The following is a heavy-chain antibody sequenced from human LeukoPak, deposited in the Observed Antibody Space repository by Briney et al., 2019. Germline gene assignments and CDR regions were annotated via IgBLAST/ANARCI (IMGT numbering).Heavy chain of an antibody. J-gene: IGHJ5*02. CDR2: INPSGGST. D-gene: IGHD2-15*01. CDR3: ARAPGYCSGGSCYSDNWFDP. Sequence: ASVTVSCKASGYTFTSYYMHWVRQAPGQGLEWMGIINPSGGSTSYAQKFQGRVTMTRDTSTSTVYMELSSLRSEDTAVYYCARAPGYCSGGSCYSDNWFDPWGQGTLVTVSS. CDR1: GYTFTSYY. V-gene: IGHV1-46*01.